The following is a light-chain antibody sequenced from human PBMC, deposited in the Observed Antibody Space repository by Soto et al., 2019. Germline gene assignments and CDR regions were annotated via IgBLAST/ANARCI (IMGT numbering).Light chain of an antibody. CDR1: QDISNY. V-gene: IGKV1-33*01. Sequence: DIQMTQSPSSLSASVGDRVTITCQASQDISNYLNWYQQKPGKAPKLLIYDASNLETGVPSRFSGSGSGTDFTGTISSLQPEDIATYYCQQYDNLPITFGQGTRLEIK. CDR3: QQYDNLPIT. CDR2: DAS. J-gene: IGKJ5*01.